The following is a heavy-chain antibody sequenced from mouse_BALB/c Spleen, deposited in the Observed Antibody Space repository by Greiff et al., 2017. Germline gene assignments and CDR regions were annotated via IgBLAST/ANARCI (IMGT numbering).Heavy chain of an antibody. CDR3: ARGRTYSRDYAMDY. J-gene: IGHJ4*01. D-gene: IGHD2-5*01. V-gene: IGHV3-2*02. CDR2: ISYSGST. CDR1: GYSITSDYA. Sequence: DVKLVESGPGLVKPSQSLSLTCTVTGYSITSDYAWNWIRQFPGNKLEWMGYISYSGSTSYNPSLKSRISITRDTSKNQFFLQLNSVTTEDTATYYCARGRTYSRDYAMDYWGQGTSVTVSS.